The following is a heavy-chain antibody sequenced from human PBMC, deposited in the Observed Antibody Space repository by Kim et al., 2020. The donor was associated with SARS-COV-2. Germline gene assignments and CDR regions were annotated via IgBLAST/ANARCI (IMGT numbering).Heavy chain of an antibody. D-gene: IGHD4-4*01. V-gene: IGHV3-33*01. CDR1: GFTFSSYG. J-gene: IGHJ6*02. CDR3: ARDRIYSKYYYGMDV. Sequence: GGSLRLSCAASGFTFSSYGMHWVRQAPGKGLEWVAVIWYDGSNKYYADSVKGRFTISRDNSKNTLYLQMNSLRAEDTAVYYCARDRIYSKYYYGMDVWGQGTTVTVSS. CDR2: IWYDGSNK.